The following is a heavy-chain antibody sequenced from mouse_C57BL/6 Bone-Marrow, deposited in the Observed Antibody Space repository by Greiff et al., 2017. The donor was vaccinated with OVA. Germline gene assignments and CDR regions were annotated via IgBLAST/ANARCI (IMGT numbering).Heavy chain of an antibody. Sequence: EVKVVESGGGLVKPGGSLKLSCAASGFTFSDYGMHWVRQAPEKGLEWVAYISSGSSTIYSADTVKGRFTISRDNAKTTLFLQMTRLRSEDTARYSCARPGDYYGSSYVPWFAYWGQGTLVTVSA. J-gene: IGHJ3*01. D-gene: IGHD1-1*01. CDR3: ARPGDYYGSSYVPWFAY. CDR1: GFTFSDYG. CDR2: ISSGSSTI. V-gene: IGHV5-17*01.